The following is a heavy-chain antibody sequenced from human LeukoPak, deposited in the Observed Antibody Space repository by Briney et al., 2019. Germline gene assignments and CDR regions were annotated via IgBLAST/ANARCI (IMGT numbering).Heavy chain of an antibody. Sequence: GASVKVSCKASGYTFTGYGISWVRQAPGQGLEWMGWISAYNGNTNYAQKLQGRVTMTTDTSTSTAYMELRSLRSDDTAVYYCARDCSGGSCYYYYGMDVWGQGTTVTVSS. D-gene: IGHD2-15*01. CDR2: ISAYNGNT. V-gene: IGHV1-18*01. CDR1: GYTFTGYG. CDR3: ARDCSGGSCYYYYGMDV. J-gene: IGHJ6*02.